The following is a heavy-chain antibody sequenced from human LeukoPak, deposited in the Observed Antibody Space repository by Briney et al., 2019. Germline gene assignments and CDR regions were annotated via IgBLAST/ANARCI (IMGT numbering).Heavy chain of an antibody. D-gene: IGHD3-3*01. CDR3: ATYDFWSGYYKGFDY. J-gene: IGHJ4*02. CDR1: GGSVSSSSCY. Sequence: PSETLSLTCTVSGGSVSSSSCYWGWLRQPPGKGLEWIGSIYYSGSTYYNPSLKSRVTISVDTSKNQFSLKLSSVTAADTAVYYCATYDFWSGYYKGFDYWGQGTLVTVSS. CDR2: IYYSGST. V-gene: IGHV4-39*01.